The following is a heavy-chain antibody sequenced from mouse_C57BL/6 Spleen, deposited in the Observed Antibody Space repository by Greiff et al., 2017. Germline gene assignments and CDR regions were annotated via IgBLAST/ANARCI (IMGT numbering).Heavy chain of an antibody. CDR2: ISDGGSYT. V-gene: IGHV5-4*01. CDR3: ARYYYVVRCYFDV. Sequence: EVHLVESGGGLVKPGGSLKLSCAASGFTFSSYAMYWVRQTPERRLEWVATISDGGSYTYYPDNVKGRFTISSDNAKNNLYLQMSRLKSEDTAVYYCARYYYVVRCYFDVWGTGTTVTVSS. J-gene: IGHJ1*03. CDR1: GFTFSSYA. D-gene: IGHD1-1*01.